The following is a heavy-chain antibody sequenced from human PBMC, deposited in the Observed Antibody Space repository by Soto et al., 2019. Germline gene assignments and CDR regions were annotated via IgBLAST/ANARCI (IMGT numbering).Heavy chain of an antibody. CDR1: GFTFSSYA. CDR3: ARGGASPLYYDILTGYYPFDY. CDR2: ISGSGGST. V-gene: IGHV3-23*01. J-gene: IGHJ4*02. D-gene: IGHD3-9*01. Sequence: EVQLLESGGGLVQPGGSLRLSCAASGFTFSSYAMSWVRQAPGKGLEWVSAISGSGGSTYYADSVKGRFTISRDNSKNTLYLQMNSLRAEDTAVYYCARGGASPLYYDILTGYYPFDYWGQGTLVTVSS.